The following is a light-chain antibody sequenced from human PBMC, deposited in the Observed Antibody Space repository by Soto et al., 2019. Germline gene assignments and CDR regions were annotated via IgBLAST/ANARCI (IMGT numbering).Light chain of an antibody. CDR1: QSISSW. V-gene: IGKV1-5*03. CDR2: KAS. CDR3: QQYNSYAYT. J-gene: IGKJ2*01. Sequence: DIQMTQSPSTLSASVGDRVTITCRASQSISSWLAWYQQKPGKAPKLLIYKASSLESGVPTRYSASGSGREVTIAVNCLQTDHFATYYCQQYNSYAYTFGQGTKLEIK.